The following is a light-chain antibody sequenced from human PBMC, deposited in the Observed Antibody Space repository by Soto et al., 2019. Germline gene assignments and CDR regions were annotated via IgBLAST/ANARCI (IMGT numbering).Light chain of an antibody. CDR1: ISNIGSNY. Sequence: QSVLTQPPSASGTPGQRVTISCSGSISNIGSNYVYWYQHLPGTAPKLLIYRNNQRPSGVPGRFSGSKSGTSASLAISGLRSEDEADYYCATWDDSLSGVVFGGGTKVTVL. V-gene: IGLV1-47*01. CDR3: ATWDDSLSGVV. CDR2: RNN. J-gene: IGLJ2*01.